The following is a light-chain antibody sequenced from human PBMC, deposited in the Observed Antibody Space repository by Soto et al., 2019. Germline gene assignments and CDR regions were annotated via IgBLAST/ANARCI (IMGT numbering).Light chain of an antibody. V-gene: IGLV1-44*01. J-gene: IGLJ1*01. CDR3: AAWDDSAYV. Sequence: QSVLTQPPSASGTPGQRVTISCSGSSSNIGSNTVNWYQQLPGTAPKLLIYSNNQRPSGVPDRFSGSKSGTSASLAISGLQSEDEADYCCAAWDDSAYVFGTGTKLTVL. CDR1: SSNIGSNT. CDR2: SNN.